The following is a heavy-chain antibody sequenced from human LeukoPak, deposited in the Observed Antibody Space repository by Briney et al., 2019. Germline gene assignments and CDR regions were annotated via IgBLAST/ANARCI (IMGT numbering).Heavy chain of an antibody. Sequence: ASVKVSCKASGYTFTSYAMHWVRQAPGQRLEWMGWINAGNGNTKYSQKFQGRVTITRDTSASTAYMELSSLRSEDTAVYCCARGLERRPPYDYWGQGTLVTVSS. J-gene: IGHJ4*02. CDR2: INAGNGNT. CDR3: ARGLERRPPYDY. V-gene: IGHV1-3*01. CDR1: GYTFTSYA. D-gene: IGHD1-1*01.